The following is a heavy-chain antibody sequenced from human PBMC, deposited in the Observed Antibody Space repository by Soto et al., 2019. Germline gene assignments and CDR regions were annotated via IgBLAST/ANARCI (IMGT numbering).Heavy chain of an antibody. J-gene: IGHJ6*02. Sequence: QVQLVQSGAEVKKPGASVKVSCKASGYTLTHLYMHWVRQAPGQGLEWMGILNPSGGFTSKAQKFQGRVIMTRDTSTNTVYMELSSLRYEDTAVYYYAVTTLVPDYVSLDVWGQGTTVTVSS. D-gene: IGHD3-10*01. CDR2: LNPSGGFT. CDR3: AVTTLVPDYVSLDV. V-gene: IGHV1-46*01. CDR1: GYTLTHLY.